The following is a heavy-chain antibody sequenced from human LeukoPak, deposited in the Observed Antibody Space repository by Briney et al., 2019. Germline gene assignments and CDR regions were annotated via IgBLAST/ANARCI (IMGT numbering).Heavy chain of an antibody. V-gene: IGHV3-30*18. CDR3: AKPSGEYFDY. J-gene: IGHJ4*02. CDR1: GFTFSNYG. CDR2: TSYDGSTK. Sequence: GGSLRLSCAVSGFTFSNYGMHWVRQAPGKGLEWAALTSYDGSTKYYADSVKGRFFISKDNSRNTLYLQMNSLRVEDTAMYYCAKPSGEYFDYWGQGTLVTVSS.